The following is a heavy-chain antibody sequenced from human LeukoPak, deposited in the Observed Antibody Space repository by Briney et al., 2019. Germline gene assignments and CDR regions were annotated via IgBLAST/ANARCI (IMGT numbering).Heavy chain of an antibody. Sequence: GGSLRLSCVASGFMFRTYWMSWVRQAPGKGLECVANINQDGSDKHYVDSVKGRITISRDNAKNSLYLQMNSLRADDTAVYYCARDSPPPCGDSCGLDAFDIWGQGTMVTVSS. CDR1: GFMFRTYW. CDR2: INQDGSDK. V-gene: IGHV3-7*03. J-gene: IGHJ3*02. D-gene: IGHD2-21*02. CDR3: ARDSPPPCGDSCGLDAFDI.